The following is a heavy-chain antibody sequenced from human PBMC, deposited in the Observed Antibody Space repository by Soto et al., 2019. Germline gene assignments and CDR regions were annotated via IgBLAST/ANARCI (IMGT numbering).Heavy chain of an antibody. J-gene: IGHJ6*02. CDR3: ARAALPWELPYYYGMDV. V-gene: IGHV1-46*01. CDR2: INPSGGST. D-gene: IGHD1-26*01. Sequence: ASVKVSCKASGYTFTSYYMHWVRQAPGQGLEWVGIINPSGGSTSYAQKFQGRVTMTRDTSTSTVYMELSSLRSEDTAVYYCARAALPWELPYYYGMDVWGQGTTVTVSS. CDR1: GYTFTSYY.